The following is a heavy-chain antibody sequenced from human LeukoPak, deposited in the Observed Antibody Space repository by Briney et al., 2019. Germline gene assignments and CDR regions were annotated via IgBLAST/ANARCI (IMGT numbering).Heavy chain of an antibody. D-gene: IGHD1-26*01. CDR2: IYSSGST. J-gene: IGHJ4*02. Sequence: SETLSLTCTVSGGSISSYYWNWIRQPAGKGLEWIGRIYSSGSTNYNPSLKSRVTISVDTSKNHFSLRLSSVTAADTAVYYCASQSGSYRVDYWGQGTLVTVSS. CDR3: ASQSGSYRVDY. V-gene: IGHV4-4*07. CDR1: GGSISSYY.